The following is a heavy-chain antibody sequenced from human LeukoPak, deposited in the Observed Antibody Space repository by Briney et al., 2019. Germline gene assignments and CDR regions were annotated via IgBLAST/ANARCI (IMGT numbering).Heavy chain of an antibody. CDR2: IYYSGST. CDR1: GGSISSYY. D-gene: IGHD3-10*01. V-gene: IGHV4-59*08. Sequence: SETLSLTCTVSGGSISSYYWSWIRQPPGKGLEWIGYIYYSGSTNYNPSLKSRVTISVDTSKNKFSLKLSSVTAADTAVYYCAAGYYYGSGTLDYWGQGTLVTVSS. CDR3: AAGYYYGSGTLDY. J-gene: IGHJ4*02.